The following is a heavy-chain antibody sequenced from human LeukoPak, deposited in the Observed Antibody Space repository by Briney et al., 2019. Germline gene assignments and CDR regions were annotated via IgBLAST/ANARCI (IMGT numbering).Heavy chain of an antibody. CDR3: ARGRTFGGIIAGNMDV. J-gene: IGHJ6*02. CDR2: ITVSSSTI. Sequence: PGGSLRLSCAASGFILGSYSMNWVSQAPGKGLEWVSYITVSSSTIYYADSVKGRFTISRDNAKNSLYLQMNSLRDEDTAVYYCARGRTFGGIIAGNMDVWGPRPTVPVSS. CDR1: GFILGSYS. D-gene: IGHD3-16*02. V-gene: IGHV3-48*02.